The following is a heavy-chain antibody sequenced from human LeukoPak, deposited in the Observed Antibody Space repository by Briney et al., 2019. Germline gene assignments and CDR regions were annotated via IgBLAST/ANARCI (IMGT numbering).Heavy chain of an antibody. CDR2: IIPIFGIA. J-gene: IGHJ4*02. D-gene: IGHD3-10*01. V-gene: IGHV1-69*04. Sequence: SVKVSCKASGGTFSSYASSWVRQAPAQGLEWEGRIIPIFGIANYAQKVHGRVRITIDKATTTDYMELRSLGSEYSAVYHCAWMEGFGELDGTNWGQGTPVTVSS. CDR1: GGTFSSYA. CDR3: AWMEGFGELDGTN.